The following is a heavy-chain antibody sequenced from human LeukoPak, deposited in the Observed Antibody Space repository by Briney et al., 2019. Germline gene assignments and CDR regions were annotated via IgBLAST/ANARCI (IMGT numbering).Heavy chain of an antibody. Sequence: GGSLRLSCAASGFTFSSYWMSWVRQAPGKGLEWVANIKQDGSEKYYVDSVKGRFTISRDNAKNSLYLQMNSLRAEDTAVYYCARGRDTTLVTAFDYWGQGTLVTVSS. V-gene: IGHV3-7*01. CDR3: ARGRDTTLVTAFDY. CDR1: GFTFSSYW. D-gene: IGHD5-18*01. CDR2: IKQDGSEK. J-gene: IGHJ4*02.